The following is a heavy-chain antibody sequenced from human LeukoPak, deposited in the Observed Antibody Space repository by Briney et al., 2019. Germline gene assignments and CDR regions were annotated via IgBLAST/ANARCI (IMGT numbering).Heavy chain of an antibody. D-gene: IGHD3-22*01. CDR3: ARVRPMSYYMDV. J-gene: IGHJ6*03. Sequence: PGGSLRLSCAASGFTFSSYSMNWVRQAPGKRVEWVSSISSSSSYIYYADSVKGRFTISRDNAKNSLYLQMNSLRAEDTAVYYCARVRPMSYYMDVWGKGTTVTVSS. CDR2: ISSSSSYI. V-gene: IGHV3-21*01. CDR1: GFTFSSYS.